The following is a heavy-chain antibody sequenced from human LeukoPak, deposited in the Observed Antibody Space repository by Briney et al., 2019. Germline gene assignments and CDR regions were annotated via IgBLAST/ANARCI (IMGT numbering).Heavy chain of an antibody. J-gene: IGHJ4*02. CDR3: ARGGDYGDLRYFDY. CDR2: IYYRGST. Sequence: SETLSLTRTFTGGSIHNYHWSWIRQPPAKGLEWIGYIYYRGSTNYNPSLKSRVTFSVDTSKNQFSLKLNSVTAADTAVYYCARGGDYGDLRYFDYWGQGTLVTVSS. V-gene: IGHV4-59*01. D-gene: IGHD4-17*01. CDR1: GGSIHNYH.